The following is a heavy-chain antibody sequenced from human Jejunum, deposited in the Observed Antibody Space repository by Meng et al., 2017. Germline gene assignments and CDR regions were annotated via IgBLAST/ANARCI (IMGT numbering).Heavy chain of an antibody. Sequence: GPGLVMPSATLSLTCTVSRGSVSSPDYQWGWIRQPPGKGLEWIGYAGANFQSGTNHNPSLKSRVTISLDTSKNQFSLKLTSVNAADTAVYYCARDYWGSLDYWGQGILVTVSS. D-gene: IGHD3-16*01. CDR1: RGSVSSPDYQ. V-gene: IGHV4-61*08. J-gene: IGHJ4*02. CDR2: AGANFQSGT. CDR3: ARDYWGSLDY.